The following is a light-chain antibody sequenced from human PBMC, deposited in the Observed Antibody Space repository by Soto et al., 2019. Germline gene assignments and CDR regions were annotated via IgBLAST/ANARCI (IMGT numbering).Light chain of an antibody. V-gene: IGLV2-8*01. J-gene: IGLJ1*01. CDR3: TSYAGDSTLLV. CDR2: EVS. Sequence: QSALTQPPSASGSPGQPVTISCTGTSSDVGGYDYVSWYQQYPGKAPKLLIYEVSKRPSGVPDRFSGSKTGNTASLTVSGLQADDEADYYCTSYAGDSTLLVFGTGTKVTVL. CDR1: SSDVGGYDY.